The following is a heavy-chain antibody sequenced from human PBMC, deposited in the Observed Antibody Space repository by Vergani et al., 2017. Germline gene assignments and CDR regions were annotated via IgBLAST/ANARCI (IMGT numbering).Heavy chain of an antibody. CDR3: ARNRFYDSSGYYRFDY. D-gene: IGHD3-22*01. CDR1: GYTFTSYG. Sequence: QVQLVQSGAEVKKPGASVKVSCKASGYTFTSYGITWVRQAPGQGLEWMGWISAYNGNTNYAQKLQDRVTMTTDTSTSTAYMELRSLRSDDSAVYYCARNRFYDSSGYYRFDYWGQGTLVTVSS. J-gene: IGHJ4*02. V-gene: IGHV1-18*01. CDR2: ISAYNGNT.